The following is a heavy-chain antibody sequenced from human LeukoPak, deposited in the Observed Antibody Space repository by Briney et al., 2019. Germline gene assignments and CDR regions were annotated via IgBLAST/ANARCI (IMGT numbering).Heavy chain of an antibody. D-gene: IGHD5-12*01. J-gene: IGHJ4*02. CDR3: ITVYDSVAN. CDR1: GFTFTNAW. V-gene: IGHV3-15*01. CDR2: IKSRPDGGTT. Sequence: GGSLRLSCAASGFTFTNAWMDWVRQAPGKGQEWVGRIKSRPDGGTTDYAAPVKGRFTISRDDSKNTLYLHMNSLKTEDTAVYYCITVYDSVANWGQGTLVTVSS.